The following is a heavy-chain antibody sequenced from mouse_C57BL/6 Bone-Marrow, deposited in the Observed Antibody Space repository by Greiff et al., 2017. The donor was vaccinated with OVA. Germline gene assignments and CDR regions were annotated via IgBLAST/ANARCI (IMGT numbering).Heavy chain of an antibody. V-gene: IGHV1-42*01. D-gene: IGHD4-1*01. Sequence: EVQRVESGPELVKPGASVKISCKASGYSFTGSYMNWVKQSPEKSLEWIGAINPSTGGTTYNQKFKDKATLTVDKPSSTAYMQLKSLTSEDSAVYYCARGGTSPFAYWGQGTLVTVSA. CDR3: ARGGTSPFAY. J-gene: IGHJ3*01. CDR1: GYSFTGSY. CDR2: INPSTGGT.